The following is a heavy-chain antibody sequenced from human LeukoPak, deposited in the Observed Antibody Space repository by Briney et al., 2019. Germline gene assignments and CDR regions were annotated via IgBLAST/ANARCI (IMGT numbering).Heavy chain of an antibody. Sequence: PSKTLSLTCSVSGGSMSSYYWSWVRQPPGKGLEWVGYIYHSGSTNYNPSLKNRVTISVDTSKNQFSLKLSSVTAADTAVYYCARRNYGGNSGRYWYFDLWGRGTLVTVSS. J-gene: IGHJ2*01. V-gene: IGHV4-59*01. CDR3: ARRNYGGNSGRYWYFDL. D-gene: IGHD3-10*01. CDR2: IYHSGST. CDR1: GGSMSSYY.